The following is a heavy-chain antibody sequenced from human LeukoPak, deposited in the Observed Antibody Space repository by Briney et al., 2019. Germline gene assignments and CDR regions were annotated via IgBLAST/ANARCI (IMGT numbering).Heavy chain of an antibody. J-gene: IGHJ4*02. D-gene: IGHD3-22*01. V-gene: IGHV3-23*01. CDR2: ITSSGTTT. Sequence: GGSLRLSCAASGFTFSSYAMNWVRQAPGKGLEWVSSITSSGTTTYYADSVKGRFTISRDNSDNTLYLQMNSLKADDTAVYYCAKDRPNYYGSNGHYYKLHGDCWGQGTLVTVSS. CDR3: AKDRPNYYGSNGHYYKLHGDC. CDR1: GFTFSSYA.